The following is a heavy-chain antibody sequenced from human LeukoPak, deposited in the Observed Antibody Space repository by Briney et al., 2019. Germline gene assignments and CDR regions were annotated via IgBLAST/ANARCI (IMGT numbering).Heavy chain of an antibody. V-gene: IGHV1-24*01. CDR1: GYTLTELS. CDR3: ARDSGGYSYGYYYYYYMDV. J-gene: IGHJ6*03. Sequence: GASVKVSCKVSGYTLTELSMHWVRQAPGKGLEWMGGFDPEDGETIYAQKFQGRVTMTEDTSTDTAYMELSSLRSEDTAVYYCARDSGGYSYGYYYYYYMDVWGKGTTVTVSS. D-gene: IGHD5-18*01. CDR2: FDPEDGET.